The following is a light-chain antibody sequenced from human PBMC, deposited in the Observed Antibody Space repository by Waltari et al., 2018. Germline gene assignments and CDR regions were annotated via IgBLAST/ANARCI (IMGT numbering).Light chain of an antibody. CDR1: SSDVGGYNY. J-gene: IGLJ2*01. Sequence: QSALTQPRSVSGSPGQSVTISCTGTSSDVGGYNYVSCYQHHPGKAPKLMIYDVTKRPSGVPDRFSGSKSGNTASLTISGLQAEDEADYYCCSYAGSYTLGVFGGGTKLTVL. CDR3: CSYAGSYTLGV. CDR2: DVT. V-gene: IGLV2-11*01.